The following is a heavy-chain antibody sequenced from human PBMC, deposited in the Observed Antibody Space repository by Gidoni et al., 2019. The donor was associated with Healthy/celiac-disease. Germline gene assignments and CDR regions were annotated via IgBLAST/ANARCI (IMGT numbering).Heavy chain of an antibody. CDR2: INHSGST. V-gene: IGHV4-34*01. J-gene: IGHJ4*02. Sequence: QVQLQQWGAGLLKPSETLSLTCAAYGGSFSGYYWSWIRQPPGKGLEWIGEINHSGSTNYNPSLKSRVTISVDTSKNQFSLKLSSVTAADTAVYYCARMVRGVIIPENDYWGQGTLVTVSS. CDR1: GGSFSGYY. D-gene: IGHD3-10*01. CDR3: ARMVRGVIIPENDY.